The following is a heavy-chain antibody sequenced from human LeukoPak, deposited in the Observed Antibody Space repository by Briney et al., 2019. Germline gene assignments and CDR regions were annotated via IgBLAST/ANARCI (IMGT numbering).Heavy chain of an antibody. V-gene: IGHV6-1*01. CDR1: GDSVSSNSVT. CDR3: ARRLTQYDCFDP. Sequence: SQTLSLTCAISGDSVSSNSVTWNWIRQSPSRGLEWLGRTYYRSTWYNDYAVSVRGRITVNPDTSKNQFSLHLNSVTPEDTAVYYCARRLTQYDCFDPWGQGILVIVSS. CDR2: TYYRSTWYN. J-gene: IGHJ5*02. D-gene: IGHD2-2*01.